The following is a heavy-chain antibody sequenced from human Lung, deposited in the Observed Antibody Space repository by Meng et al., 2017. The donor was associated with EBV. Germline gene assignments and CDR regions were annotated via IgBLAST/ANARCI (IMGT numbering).Heavy chain of an antibody. Sequence: QLQQSGPELLKPSETLSLACGVSGRAFSSSYWSWIRQPPGKGLEWIGQINYSGITNYNPSLKSRVTITVDTSKNQFSLSLNSVTAADTAVYYCARGGTSSAPFDYWGQGTLVTVSS. CDR1: GRAFSSSY. CDR3: ARGGTSSAPFDY. D-gene: IGHD2-2*01. CDR2: INYSGIT. V-gene: IGHV4-34*01. J-gene: IGHJ4*02.